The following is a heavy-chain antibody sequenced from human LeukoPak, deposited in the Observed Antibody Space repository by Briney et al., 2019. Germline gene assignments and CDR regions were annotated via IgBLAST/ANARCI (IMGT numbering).Heavy chain of an antibody. D-gene: IGHD1-1*01. CDR1: GGTFSSYA. Sequence: SVKVSCKASGGTFSSYAISWLRQAPGQGLEWMGRIIPIFGTANYAQKFQGRVTITTDKSTSTAYMELSSLRSEDTAVYYCARSEELEPQNIYYYYYMDVWGKGTRSPSP. V-gene: IGHV1-69*05. CDR3: ARSEELEPQNIYYYYYMDV. CDR2: IIPIFGTA. J-gene: IGHJ6*03.